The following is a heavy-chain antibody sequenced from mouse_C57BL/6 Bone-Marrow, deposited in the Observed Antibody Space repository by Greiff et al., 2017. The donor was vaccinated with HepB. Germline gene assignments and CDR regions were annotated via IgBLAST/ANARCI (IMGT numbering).Heavy chain of an antibody. CDR3: ARREIHYDGSSLYYFDY. V-gene: IGHV8-12*01. D-gene: IGHD1-1*01. Sequence: QVTLKESGPGILQSSQTLSLTCSFSGFSLSTSGMGVSWIRQPSGKGLEWLAHIYWDDDKRYNPSLKSRLTISKDTSRNQVFLKITSVDTADTATYYGARREIHYDGSSLYYFDYWGQGTTLTVSS. J-gene: IGHJ2*01. CDR1: GFSLSTSGMG. CDR2: IYWDDDK.